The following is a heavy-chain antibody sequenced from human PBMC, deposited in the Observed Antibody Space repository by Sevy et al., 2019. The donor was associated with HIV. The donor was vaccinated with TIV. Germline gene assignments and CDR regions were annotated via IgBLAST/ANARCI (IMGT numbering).Heavy chain of an antibody. CDR3: ARDGADIVVVTAPIDY. Sequence: GGSLRLSCAASGFTFSSYAMHWVRQAPGKGLEWVAVISYDGSNKYYADSVKGRFTISRDNSKNTLYLQMNSLRAEDTAVYYCARDGADIVVVTAPIDYWGQGTLVTVSS. D-gene: IGHD2-21*02. CDR1: GFTFSSYA. CDR2: ISYDGSNK. V-gene: IGHV3-30-3*01. J-gene: IGHJ4*02.